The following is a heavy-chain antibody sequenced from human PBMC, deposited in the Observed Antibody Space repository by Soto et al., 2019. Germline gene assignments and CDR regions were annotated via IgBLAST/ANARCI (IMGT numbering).Heavy chain of an antibody. Sequence: PSETLSLTCAVYGGSFSGYYWSWIRQPPGKGLEWIGEINHSGSTNYNPSLKSRVTISVDTSKNQFSLKLSSVTAADTAVYYCARGGNYDFWSGYYTSYYYYYGMDVWGQGTTVTVS. CDR2: INHSGST. CDR1: GGSFSGYY. D-gene: IGHD3-3*01. CDR3: ARGGNYDFWSGYYTSYYYYYGMDV. V-gene: IGHV4-34*01. J-gene: IGHJ6*02.